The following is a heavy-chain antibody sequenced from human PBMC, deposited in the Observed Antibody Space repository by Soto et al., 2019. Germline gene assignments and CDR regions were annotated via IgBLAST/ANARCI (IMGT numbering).Heavy chain of an antibody. CDR2: MKPGSGVT. CDR1: GYSFTDDY. Sequence: QVHLVQSGADVRKPGASLKVSCKSSGYSFTDDYMHWVRQAPGQGLEWMGWMKPGSGVTNFAQNVQGRVTMTRDTSITTAYMELSRLTSDDTAVYYCARGGAHCNNGVCPGRYWGQGTRLTVSS. D-gene: IGHD2-8*01. CDR3: ARGGAHCNNGVCPGRY. V-gene: IGHV1-2*02. J-gene: IGHJ4*02.